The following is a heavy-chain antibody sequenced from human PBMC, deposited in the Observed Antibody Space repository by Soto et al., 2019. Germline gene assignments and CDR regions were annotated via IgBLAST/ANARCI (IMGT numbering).Heavy chain of an antibody. CDR1: GYSFTRYG. V-gene: IGHV1-18*01. CDR2: INTYNGNT. Sequence: QVQLVQSRAEVKNPGASVKVSCKASGYSFTRYGIAWARQAPGQGLEWMGWINTYNGNTNYAQNLQGRVTLTTATXXSTAYMELTSLRSNDTAIYYCAMVDVYVTPSPQDVWGQGTTVIVSS. J-gene: IGHJ6*02. CDR3: AMVDVYVTPSPQDV. D-gene: IGHD3-16*01.